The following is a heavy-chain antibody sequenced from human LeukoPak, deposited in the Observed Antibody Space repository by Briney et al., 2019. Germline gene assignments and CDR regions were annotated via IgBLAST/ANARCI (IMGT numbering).Heavy chain of an antibody. D-gene: IGHD3-22*01. CDR2: IYYTGST. CDR1: GGSITSGGFC. V-gene: IGHV4-30-4*01. Sequence: SQTLSLTCTVSGGSITSGGFCWRWVRQHPGKGLEWMGHIYYTGSTYYNPSLKSRVTISVDTSKNQFSLKLSSVTAADTAVYYCASGSGYYSSWGQGTLVTVSS. CDR3: ASGSGYYSS. J-gene: IGHJ4*02.